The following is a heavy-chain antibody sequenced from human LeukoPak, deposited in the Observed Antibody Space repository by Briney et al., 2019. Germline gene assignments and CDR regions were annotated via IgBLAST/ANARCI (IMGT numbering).Heavy chain of an antibody. Sequence: GGSLRLSCAASGFTASSNYMSWVRQAPGKGLEWASVIYSGGSTYYADSVKGRFTISRDNSKNTLYLQMNSLRAEDTAVYYCARLQWFGEHDAFDIWGQGTMVTVSS. CDR3: ARLQWFGEHDAFDI. CDR2: IYSGGST. D-gene: IGHD3-10*01. CDR1: GFTASSNY. V-gene: IGHV3-66*04. J-gene: IGHJ3*02.